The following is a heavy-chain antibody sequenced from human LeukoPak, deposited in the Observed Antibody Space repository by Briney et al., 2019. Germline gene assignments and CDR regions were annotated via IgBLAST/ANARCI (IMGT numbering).Heavy chain of an antibody. D-gene: IGHD2-21*01. CDR1: GYSISSGYY. J-gene: IGHJ4*02. Sequence: SETLSLTYAVSGYSISSGYYWGWIRQPPGKGLEWIGSIYHSGSTYYNPSLKSRVTISVDTSKNQFSLKLSSVTAADTAVYYCARLWPFSEGYFDYWGQGTLVTVSS. CDR2: IYHSGST. V-gene: IGHV4-38-2*01. CDR3: ARLWPFSEGYFDY.